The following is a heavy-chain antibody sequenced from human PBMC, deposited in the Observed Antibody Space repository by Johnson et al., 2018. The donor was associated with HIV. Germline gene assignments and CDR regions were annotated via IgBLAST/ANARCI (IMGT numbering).Heavy chain of an antibody. CDR3: ARKGPTSGRADAFDL. J-gene: IGHJ3*01. V-gene: IGHV3-20*04. Sequence: VQLVESGGGLVQPGGSLRLSCAASGFTFDDYGVSWVRQVRGKGLEWVSGINWNGGRTGYADSVKGRFTISRDNSKNTLYLQMNSLRAEDTAVYYCARKGPTSGRADAFDLWGQGTMVTVSS. CDR1: GFTFDDYG. CDR2: INWNGGRT.